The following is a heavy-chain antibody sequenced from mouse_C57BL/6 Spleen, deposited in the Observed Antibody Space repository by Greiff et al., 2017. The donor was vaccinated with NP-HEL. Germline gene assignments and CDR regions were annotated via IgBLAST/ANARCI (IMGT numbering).Heavy chain of an antibody. CDR1: GYTFTSYW. CDR2: IDPSDSYT. CDR3: ARRGDYDLAY. V-gene: IGHV1-59*01. Sequence: QVQLQQPGAELVRPGTSVKLSCKASGYTFTSYWMHWVKQRPGQGLEWIGVIDPSDSYTNYNQKFKGKATLTVDTSSSTAYMQLSSLTSEDSAVYYCARRGDYDLAYWGQGTLVTVSA. J-gene: IGHJ3*01. D-gene: IGHD2-4*01.